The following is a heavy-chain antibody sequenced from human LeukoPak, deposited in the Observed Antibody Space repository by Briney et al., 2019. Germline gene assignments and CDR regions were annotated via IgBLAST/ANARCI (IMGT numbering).Heavy chain of an antibody. D-gene: IGHD2-2*01. CDR1: GGSFSGYY. J-gene: IGHJ5*02. CDR2: INHSGST. CDR3: ARGRGYCSSTSCYYNWFDP. V-gene: IGHV4-34*01. Sequence: SETLSLTCAVYGGSFSGYYWSWTRQPPGKGLEWIGEINHSGSTNYNPSLKSRVTISVDTSKNQFSLKLSSVTAADTAVYYCARGRGYCSSTSCYYNWFDPWGQGTLVTVSS.